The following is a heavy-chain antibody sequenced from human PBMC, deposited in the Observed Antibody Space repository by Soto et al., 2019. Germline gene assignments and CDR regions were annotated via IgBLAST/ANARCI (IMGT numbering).Heavy chain of an antibody. D-gene: IGHD2-15*01. CDR2: FNGNGGGT. CDR3: AKDNALHWFDP. J-gene: IGHJ5*02. V-gene: IGHV3-23*01. Sequence: EVLLLESGGGLVQPGGSLRLACATSGFSFSTYSMTWVRQAPGKGLEWVSTFNGNGGGTYYADSVKGRFTISRDNSKNTLYLQMDSLRAENTATYYCAKDNALHWFDPWGHGTLVTGSS. CDR1: GFSFSTYS.